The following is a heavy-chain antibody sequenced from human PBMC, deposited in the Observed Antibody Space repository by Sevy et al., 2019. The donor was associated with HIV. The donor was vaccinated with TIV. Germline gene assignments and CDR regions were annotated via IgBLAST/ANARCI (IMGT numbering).Heavy chain of an antibody. J-gene: IGHJ3*02. D-gene: IGHD3-9*01. V-gene: IGHV3-48*02. CDR2: ISSSSSTI. CDR3: AGSTGEYYDILTGTHAFDI. CDR1: GFTFSSYS. Sequence: GGSLRLSCAASGFTFSSYSMNWVRQAPGKGLEWVSYISSSSSTIYYADSVKGRFTISRDNAKNSLYLQMNSLRDEETAVYYCAGSTGEYYDILTGTHAFDIWGQGTMVTVSS.